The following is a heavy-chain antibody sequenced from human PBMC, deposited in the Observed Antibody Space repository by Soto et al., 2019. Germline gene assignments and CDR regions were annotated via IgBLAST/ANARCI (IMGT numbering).Heavy chain of an antibody. J-gene: IGHJ1*01. CDR1: GFTFSTYA. CDR3: AKEGLYCSSTSCYGSGYFRQ. Sequence: PGGSLRLSCAASGFTFSTYAMSWVRQAPGMGLEWVSAISGSGGTTYYADSAKGRFTITRDNSKNTLYLQMNSLRAEDTAVYYCAKEGLYCSSTSCYGSGYFRQWGQGT. CDR2: ISGSGGTT. D-gene: IGHD2-2*01. V-gene: IGHV3-23*01.